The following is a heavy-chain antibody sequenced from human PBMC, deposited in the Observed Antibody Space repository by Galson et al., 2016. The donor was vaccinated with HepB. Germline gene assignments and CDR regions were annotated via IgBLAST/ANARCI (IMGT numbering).Heavy chain of an antibody. D-gene: IGHD2-21*02. CDR1: GFTFSDYA. V-gene: IGHV3-23*01. CDR3: VKRRDVADDAFDK. Sequence: SLRLSCAASGFTFSDYAMSWVRQAPGKGLEWVSGISDSGGAIYYADSVKGRFTMSRDNSRNTLYRQMNGLRAADTAIYYCVKRRDVADDAFDKWGQGTMVTVSS. J-gene: IGHJ3*02. CDR2: ISDSGGAI.